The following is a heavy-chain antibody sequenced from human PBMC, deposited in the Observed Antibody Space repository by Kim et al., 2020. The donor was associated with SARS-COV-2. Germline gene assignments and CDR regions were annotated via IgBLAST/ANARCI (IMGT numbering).Heavy chain of an antibody. D-gene: IGHD3-22*01. V-gene: IGHV3-30*18. CDR2: ISYDGSNK. Sequence: GGSLRLSCAASGFTFSSYGMHWVRQAPGKGLEWVAVISYDGSNKYYADSVKGRFTISRDNSKNTLYLQMNSLRAEDTAVYYCAKDKIIRDYYDSSGFDYWGQGTLVTVSS. J-gene: IGHJ4*02. CDR1: GFTFSSYG. CDR3: AKDKIIRDYYDSSGFDY.